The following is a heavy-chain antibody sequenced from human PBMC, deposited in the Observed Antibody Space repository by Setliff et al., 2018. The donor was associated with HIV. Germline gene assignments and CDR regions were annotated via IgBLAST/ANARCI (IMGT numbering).Heavy chain of an antibody. D-gene: IGHD3-10*01. Sequence: GGSLRLSCAASGFTFSNYAMSWVRQAPGEGLEWVSAILSTGERTFYADSVKGRFTISRDNSKNTVYLQMNSLRAEDTAVYYCARDPKYYYGSGRGFDHWGQGTLVTVSS. CDR3: ARDPKYYYGSGRGFDH. V-gene: IGHV3-23*01. J-gene: IGHJ4*02. CDR1: GFTFSNYA. CDR2: ILSTGERT.